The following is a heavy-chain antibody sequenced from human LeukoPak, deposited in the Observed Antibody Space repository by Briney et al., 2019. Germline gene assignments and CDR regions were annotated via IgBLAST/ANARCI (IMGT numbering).Heavy chain of an antibody. V-gene: IGHV3-23*01. CDR1: GFTFSSYG. J-gene: IGHJ4*02. CDR2: ISGSGGST. D-gene: IGHD3-10*01. CDR3: AKGVMVQGAADY. Sequence: GGSLRLSCAASGFTFSSYGMSWVRQAPGKGLEWVSVISGSGGSTYYADSVKGRFTISRDNSKNTLYLQMNSLRAEDTAVYYCAKGVMVQGAADYWGQGTLVTVSS.